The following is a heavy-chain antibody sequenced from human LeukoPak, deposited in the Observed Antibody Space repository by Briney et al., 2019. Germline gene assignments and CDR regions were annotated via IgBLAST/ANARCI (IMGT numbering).Heavy chain of an antibody. CDR1: GLVFSNYG. D-gene: IGHD5-12*01. CDR2: VRYDARNE. V-gene: IGHV3-30*02. CDR3: AKDSNSGYVSVGPDY. J-gene: IGHJ4*02. Sequence: GGSLRLSCQASGLVFSNYGMHWVRQAPDKGPEWVAYVRYDARNEYYAESVNGRFIISRDNSRNTLYLQMNSLRAEDTGVYSCAKDSNSGYVSVGPDYWGLGTLVTVSS.